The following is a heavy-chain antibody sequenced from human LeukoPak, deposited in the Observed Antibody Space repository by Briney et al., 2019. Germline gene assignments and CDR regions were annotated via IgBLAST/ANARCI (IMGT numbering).Heavy chain of an antibody. J-gene: IGHJ4*02. D-gene: IGHD3-22*01. V-gene: IGHV1-69*04. CDR2: IIPILGIA. CDR3: ARGDPWYYDSSGYYYFY. CDR1: GYTFTSYG. Sequence: SVKVSCKASGYTFTSYGISWVRQAPGQGLEWMGRIIPILGIANYAQKFQGRVTITADKSTSTAYMELSSLRSEDTAVYYCARGDPWYYDSSGYYYFYWGQGTLVTVSS.